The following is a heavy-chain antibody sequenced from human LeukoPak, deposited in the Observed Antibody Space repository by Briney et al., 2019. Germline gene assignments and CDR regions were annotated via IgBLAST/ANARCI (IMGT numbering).Heavy chain of an antibody. CDR3: ARQDIVVVVAATRVSSWFDP. D-gene: IGHD2-15*01. V-gene: IGHV4-39*01. Sequence: PSETLSLTCTVSGGSISSSSYYWGWIRQPPRKGLEWIGSIYYSGSTYYNPSLKSRVTISVDTSKTQFSLKLSSVTAADTAVYYCARQDIVVVVAATRVSSWFDPWGQGTLVTVSS. J-gene: IGHJ5*02. CDR2: IYYSGST. CDR1: GGSISSSSYY.